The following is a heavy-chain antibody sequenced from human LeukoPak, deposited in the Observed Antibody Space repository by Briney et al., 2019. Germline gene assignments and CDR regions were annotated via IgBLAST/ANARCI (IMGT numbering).Heavy chain of an antibody. V-gene: IGHV1-18*01. CDR3: ARGSPPYYYDSSGYYYETPFDY. Sequence: GASVKVSCKASGYTFTSYGISWVRQAPGQGLEWMGWISAYNGNTNYAQKLQGRVTMTTDTSTSTAYMELRSLRSDDTAVYYCARGSPPYYYDSSGYYYETPFDYWGQGTLVTVSS. CDR2: ISAYNGNT. J-gene: IGHJ4*02. D-gene: IGHD3-22*01. CDR1: GYTFTSYG.